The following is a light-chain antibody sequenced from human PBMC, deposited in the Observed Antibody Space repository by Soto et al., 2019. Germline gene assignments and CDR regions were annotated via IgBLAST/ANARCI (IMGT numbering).Light chain of an antibody. CDR1: SSGFGGHNY. Sequence: QSVLTQPPSASGSPGQSVTISCTGTSSGFGGHNYVSWYQQHPGKAPRLIIYEVTKRPSGVPDRFSGSKFGNTASLTVSGLLAEDEADYYCSSFEGITNLVFGGGTKLTVL. V-gene: IGLV2-8*01. J-gene: IGLJ2*01. CDR2: EVT. CDR3: SSFEGITNLV.